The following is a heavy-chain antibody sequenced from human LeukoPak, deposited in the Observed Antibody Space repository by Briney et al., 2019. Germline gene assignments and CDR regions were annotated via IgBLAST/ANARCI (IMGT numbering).Heavy chain of an antibody. CDR2: IYYSGST. Sequence: SQTLSLTCTVSGGSISSGGYYWSWIRQPPGKGLEWIGSIYYSGSTYYNPSLKSRVTISVDTSKNQFSLKLSSVTAADTAVYYCARHEGPDGPVPAAPHFDYWGQGTLVTVSS. V-gene: IGHV4-39*01. J-gene: IGHJ4*02. CDR3: ARHEGPDGPVPAAPHFDY. CDR1: GGSISSGGYY. D-gene: IGHD2-2*01.